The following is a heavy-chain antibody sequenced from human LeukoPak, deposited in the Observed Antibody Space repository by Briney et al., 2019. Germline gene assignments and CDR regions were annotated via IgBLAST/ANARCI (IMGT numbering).Heavy chain of an antibody. CDR3: ARPRDSSASYYFDY. CDR1: GYSCTSYR. Sequence: RGESMKISCKASGYSCTSYRIGCVRQIPREGLEWMGIIYPGDSDTRYSPSFQGQVIISADKSISTAYLQWSSLKASDTAMYYWARPRDSSASYYFDYWGQGTLVSVSS. CDR2: IYPGDSDT. D-gene: IGHD3-22*01. J-gene: IGHJ4*02. V-gene: IGHV5-51*01.